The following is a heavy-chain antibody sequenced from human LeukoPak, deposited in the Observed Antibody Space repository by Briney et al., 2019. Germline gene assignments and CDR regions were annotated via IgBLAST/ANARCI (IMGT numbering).Heavy chain of an antibody. V-gene: IGHV3-30*03. CDR1: GFTFSSYG. J-gene: IGHJ4*03. D-gene: IGHD1-26*01. Sequence: GGSLRLSCPASGFTFSSYGMHWVRQAPAKGLEWAAVISYDGSNKYYPDSVNGRFTISRDNSKNTLYLQMNSLRAEDTAVYYCAIAALWDVDDWGQGTLVTVSS. CDR3: AIAALWDVDD. CDR2: ISYDGSNK.